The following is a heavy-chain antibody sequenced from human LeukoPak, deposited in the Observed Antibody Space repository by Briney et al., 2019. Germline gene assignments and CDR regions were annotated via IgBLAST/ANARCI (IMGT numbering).Heavy chain of an antibody. CDR3: ARAFSDYYWYFDL. Sequence: KPSETLSLTCTVSGGSISSYYWSWIRQPPGKGLEWLGYIYYSGNTNYNPSLKSRVTISVDTSKNQFSLKLSSVTAADTAVYYCARAFSDYYWYFDLWGRGTLVTVSS. CDR1: GGSISSYY. D-gene: IGHD4-17*01. J-gene: IGHJ2*01. V-gene: IGHV4-59*01. CDR2: IYYSGNT.